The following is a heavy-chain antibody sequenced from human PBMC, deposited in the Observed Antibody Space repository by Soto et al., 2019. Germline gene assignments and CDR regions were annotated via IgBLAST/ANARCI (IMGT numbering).Heavy chain of an antibody. Sequence: GASVKVSCKASGGTFSSYAISWVRQAPGQGLEWMGGIIPIFGTANYAQKFQGRVTITADESTSTAYMELSSLRSEDTAVYYCARVSGTYSSSSEPYYFDYWGQGTLVTVSS. CDR2: IIPIFGTA. CDR1: GGTFSSYA. J-gene: IGHJ4*02. D-gene: IGHD6-13*01. V-gene: IGHV1-69*13. CDR3: ARVSGTYSSSSEPYYFDY.